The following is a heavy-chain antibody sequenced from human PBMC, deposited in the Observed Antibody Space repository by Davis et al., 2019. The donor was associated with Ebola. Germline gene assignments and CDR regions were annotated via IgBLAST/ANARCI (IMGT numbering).Heavy chain of an antibody. J-gene: IGHJ6*04. CDR1: GFTFSSYG. Sequence: GESLKISCAASGFTFSSYGMHWVRQAPGKGLEWVAATWYDGSNKYYADSVKGRFTNFRDNSKNTLYLQMNSLRAEDTAVCYCAGDGWNGAVAGYYCNYGMDVWGKGTTVTVSS. V-gene: IGHV3-33*08. CDR2: TWYDGSNK. D-gene: IGHD6-19*01. CDR3: AGDGWNGAVAGYYCNYGMDV.